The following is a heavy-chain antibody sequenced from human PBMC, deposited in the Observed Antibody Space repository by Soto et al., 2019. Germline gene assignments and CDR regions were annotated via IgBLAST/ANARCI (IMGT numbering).Heavy chain of an antibody. V-gene: IGHV4-31*03. Sequence: SETLSLTCTVSGGSISYGYYWSWIRQHPGKGLEWIGSISYSGSTSYNPSLKSRLTISVDRSKSQFSLNLSSVTAADTAVYYCARRDRSGYSYWLDTWGQGTLVTVSS. CDR2: ISYSGST. CDR1: GGSISYGYY. CDR3: ARRDRSGYSYWLDT. J-gene: IGHJ5*02. D-gene: IGHD3-22*01.